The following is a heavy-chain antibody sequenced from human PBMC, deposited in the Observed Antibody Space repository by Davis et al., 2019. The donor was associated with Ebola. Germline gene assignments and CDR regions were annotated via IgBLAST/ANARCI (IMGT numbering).Heavy chain of an antibody. CDR2: MYYSGST. J-gene: IGHJ5*02. Sequence: PSETLSLTCTVSGGSISEGIHYWSWIRQPPGKGLEWIGTMYYSGSTYYNPSLKSRLKLSVDTSRNHFSLELTSATSADTAIYYCARNSSGFGHYDHWGQGILITVSS. CDR3: ARNSSGFGHYDH. V-gene: IGHV4-39*07. D-gene: IGHD3-22*01. CDR1: GGSISEGIHY.